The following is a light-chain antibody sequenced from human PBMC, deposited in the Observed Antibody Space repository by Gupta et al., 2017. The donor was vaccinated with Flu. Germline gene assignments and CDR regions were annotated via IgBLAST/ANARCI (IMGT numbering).Light chain of an antibody. CDR1: QSIRIH. CDR3: QQSYTAPRT. CDR2: AGD. Sequence: PSSLSASVGDRVTITCRASQSIRIHLNWYQQKPSQAPRLLMYAGDSLQSGVPSRFSGRGSGTDFTLTISNLQPEDFATYYCQQSYTAPRTFGQGTKVEIK. J-gene: IGKJ1*01. V-gene: IGKV1-39*01.